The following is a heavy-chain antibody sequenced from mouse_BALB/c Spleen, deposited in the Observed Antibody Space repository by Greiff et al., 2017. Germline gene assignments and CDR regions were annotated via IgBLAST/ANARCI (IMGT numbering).Heavy chain of an antibody. CDR1: GFTFSSYT. D-gene: IGHD4-1*01. CDR3: TRGLGPYYYAMDY. CDR2: ISSGGSYT. Sequence: EVKLVESGGGLVKPGGSLKLSCAASGFTFSSYTMSWVRQTPEKRLEWVATISSGGSYTYYPDSVKGRFTISRDNAKNTLYLQMSSLKSEDTAMYCCTRGLGPYYYAMDYWGQGTSVTVSS. J-gene: IGHJ4*01. V-gene: IGHV5-6-4*01.